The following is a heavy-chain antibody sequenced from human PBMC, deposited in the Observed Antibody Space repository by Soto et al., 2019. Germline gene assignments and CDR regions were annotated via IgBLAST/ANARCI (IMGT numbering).Heavy chain of an antibody. J-gene: IGHJ4*02. CDR1: GFIFSNYA. D-gene: IGHD2-21*02. CDR3: AKDSRAFCGGDCSKDY. Sequence: GGSLRLSCAASGFIFSNYAMTWVCQGPGRGLEWVSTTSFSGGRTYYADSVKGRFTISRDNSNNTLFLQMSSLRAEDTAIYYCAKDSRAFCGGDCSKDYWGQGTLVTVSS. V-gene: IGHV3-23*01. CDR2: TSFSGGRT.